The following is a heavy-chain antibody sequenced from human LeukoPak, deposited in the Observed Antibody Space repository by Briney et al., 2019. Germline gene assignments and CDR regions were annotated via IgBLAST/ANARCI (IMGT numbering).Heavy chain of an antibody. CDR1: GFTFSSYS. D-gene: IGHD2-21*02. CDR2: ISSSSSYI. CDR3: ARDYCGGDCYFSDY. J-gene: IGHJ4*02. Sequence: TGGSLRLSCAASGFTFSSYSMNWVRQAPGKGLGWVSSISSSSSYIYYADSVKGRFTISRDNAKNSLYLQMNSLRAEDTAVYYCARDYCGGDCYFSDYWGQGTLVTVSS. V-gene: IGHV3-21*01.